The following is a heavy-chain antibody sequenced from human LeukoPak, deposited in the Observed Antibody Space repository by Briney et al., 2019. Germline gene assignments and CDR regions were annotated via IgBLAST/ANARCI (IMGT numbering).Heavy chain of an antibody. Sequence: SETLSLTCAVYGGSFSGHYWSWIRQPPGKGLEWIGEINHSGSTNYNPSLKSRVTISVDTSKNQFSLKLSSVTAADTAVYYCARQSAYYHGSGSYYSFWFDPWGQGTLVTVSS. CDR2: INHSGST. J-gene: IGHJ5*02. D-gene: IGHD3-10*01. CDR1: GGSFSGHY. V-gene: IGHV4-34*01. CDR3: ARQSAYYHGSGSYYSFWFDP.